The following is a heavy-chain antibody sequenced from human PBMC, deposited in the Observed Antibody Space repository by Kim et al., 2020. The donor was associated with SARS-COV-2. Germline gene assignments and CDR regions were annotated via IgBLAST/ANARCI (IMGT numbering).Heavy chain of an antibody. CDR2: ISGSGGST. CDR1: GFTFSSYA. D-gene: IGHD6-19*01. J-gene: IGHJ4*02. V-gene: IGHV3-23*01. CDR3: AVGGQWLVGYFDY. Sequence: GGSLRLSCAASGFTFSSYAMSWVRQAPGKGLEWVSAISGSGGSTYYADSVKGRFTISRDNSKNTLYLQMNSLRAEDTAVYYCAVGGQWLVGYFDYWGQGTLVTVSS.